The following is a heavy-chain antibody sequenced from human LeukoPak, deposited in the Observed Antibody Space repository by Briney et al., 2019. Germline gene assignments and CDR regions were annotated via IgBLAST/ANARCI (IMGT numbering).Heavy chain of an antibody. Sequence: TGGSLRLSCAASGFTVSSNYMSWVRQAPGKGLEWVSVIYSGGSTYYADSVKGRFTISRDNSKNTLYLQMNSLRAEDTAVYYCARGDFYYYGMDVWGQGTTVTVSS. CDR1: GFTVSSNY. CDR3: ARGDFYYYGMDV. J-gene: IGHJ6*02. D-gene: IGHD3-3*01. CDR2: IYSGGST. V-gene: IGHV3-53*01.